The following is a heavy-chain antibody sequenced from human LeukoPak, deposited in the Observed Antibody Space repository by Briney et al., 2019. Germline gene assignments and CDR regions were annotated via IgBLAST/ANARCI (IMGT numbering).Heavy chain of an antibody. CDR1: GFTFSNYG. V-gene: IGHV3-30*02. CDR2: IRYDGFNK. D-gene: IGHD1-26*01. CDR3: AKKTIVGATVDAFDI. Sequence: PGGSLRLSCAASGFTFSNYGMHWVRQAPGKGLEWVASIRYDGFNKYYADSLKGRFTISRDNSKNTLYLQMNSLRAEDTDVYYCAKKTIVGATVDAFDIWGQGTMVIVSS. J-gene: IGHJ3*02.